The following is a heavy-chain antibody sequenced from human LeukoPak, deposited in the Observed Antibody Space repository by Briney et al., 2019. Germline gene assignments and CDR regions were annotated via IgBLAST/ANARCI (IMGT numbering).Heavy chain of an antibody. Sequence: KSSETLSLTCAVYGGSFSGYYWSWIRQPPGKGLEWIGEINHSGSTNYNPSLKSRVTISVDTSKNQFSLKLSSVTAADTAVYYCASGRDGYNFYFGAFDIWGQGTMVTVSS. D-gene: IGHD5-24*01. J-gene: IGHJ3*02. CDR3: ASGRDGYNFYFGAFDI. CDR2: INHSGST. CDR1: GGSFSGYY. V-gene: IGHV4-34*01.